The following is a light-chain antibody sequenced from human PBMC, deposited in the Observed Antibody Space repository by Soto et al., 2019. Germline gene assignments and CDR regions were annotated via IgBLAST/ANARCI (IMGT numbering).Light chain of an antibody. CDR2: GAS. Sequence: EILMTQSTATLSVSPGERAALSCRVSQSVSTFLAWYQHKPGQAPRLLIYGASTRATGIPARFSGSGSGTEFPLTISSLQSEDSAVYYCQQYNHWPWTFGQGTKVELK. J-gene: IGKJ1*01. V-gene: IGKV3-15*01. CDR3: QQYNHWPWT. CDR1: QSVSTF.